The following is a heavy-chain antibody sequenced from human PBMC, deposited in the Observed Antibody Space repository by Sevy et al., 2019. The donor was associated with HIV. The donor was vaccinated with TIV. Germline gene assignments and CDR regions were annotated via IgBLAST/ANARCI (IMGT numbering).Heavy chain of an antibody. V-gene: IGHV3-20*04. CDR2: VNWNGGST. D-gene: IGHD2-2*01. J-gene: IGHJ6*02. Sequence: GGSLRLSCATSGFNFDDYAMSWVRQAPGKGLEWVSGVNWNGGSTAYADSVRGRFTITRDTAKKSVFLQMNSLRAEDTALFYCARAHRHGEGKYYQYYCYAMDVWGQGTTVTVSS. CDR1: GFNFDDYA. CDR3: ARAHRHGEGKYYQYYCYAMDV.